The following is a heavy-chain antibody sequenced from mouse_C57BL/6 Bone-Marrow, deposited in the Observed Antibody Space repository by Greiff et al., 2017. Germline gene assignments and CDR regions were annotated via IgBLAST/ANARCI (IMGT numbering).Heavy chain of an antibody. J-gene: IGHJ1*03. CDR3: ASPIRGGWYFDV. CDR2: IRNKANGYTT. Sequence: EVMLVESGGGLVQPGGSLSLSCAASGFTFTDYYMSWVRQPPGKALEWLGFIRNKANGYTTEYSASVKGRFTISRDNSQSILYLQMNALRAEDSATYYCASPIRGGWYFDVWGTGTTVTVSS. CDR1: GFTFTDYY. V-gene: IGHV7-3*01.